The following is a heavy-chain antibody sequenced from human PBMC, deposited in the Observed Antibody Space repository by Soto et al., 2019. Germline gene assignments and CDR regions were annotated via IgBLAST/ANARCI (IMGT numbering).Heavy chain of an antibody. CDR3: ARPIAVAGTPSVYYGMDV. J-gene: IGHJ6*02. CDR1: GYSFTSYW. D-gene: IGHD6-19*01. V-gene: IGHV5-51*01. CDR2: IYPGDSDT. Sequence: PGESLKISCKGSGYSFTSYWIGWVRQMPGKSLEWMGIIYPGDSDTRYSPSFQGQATISADKSISTAYLQWSSLKASDTAMYYCARPIAVAGTPSVYYGMDVWGQGTTVTVSS.